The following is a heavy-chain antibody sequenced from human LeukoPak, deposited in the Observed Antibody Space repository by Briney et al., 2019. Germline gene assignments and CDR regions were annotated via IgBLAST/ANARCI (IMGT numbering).Heavy chain of an antibody. CDR1: GYTFTSYY. J-gene: IGHJ4*02. V-gene: IGHV1-46*01. CDR2: INPSGGST. CDR3: ARERDSGIVGATHFDY. Sequence: ASVKVSCKASGYTFTSYYMHWVRQAHGQGLEWMGRINPSGGSTSYAQKFQGRVTMTRDMSTSTVYMELSSLRSEDTAVYYCARERDSGIVGATHFDYWGQGTLVTVSS. D-gene: IGHD1-26*01.